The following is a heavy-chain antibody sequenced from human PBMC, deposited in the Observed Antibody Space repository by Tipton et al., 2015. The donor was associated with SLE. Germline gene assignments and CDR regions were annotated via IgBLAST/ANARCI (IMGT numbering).Heavy chain of an antibody. V-gene: IGHV4-59*01. Sequence: GLVKPSETLSLTCTVSGGSISTFFWSWIRQPPGKGLEWIGYIYSGSSYFNPSLRSRVSMSIDRPKNQFSLTVRSVTAADTAVYYCARDDYGGQYWGQGTLVTVSS. CDR1: GGSISTFF. J-gene: IGHJ4*02. CDR3: ARDDYGGQY. D-gene: IGHD4/OR15-4a*01. CDR2: IYSGSS.